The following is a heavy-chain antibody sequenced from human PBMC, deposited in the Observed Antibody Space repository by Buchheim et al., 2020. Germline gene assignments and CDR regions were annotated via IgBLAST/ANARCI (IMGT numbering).Heavy chain of an antibody. CDR2: INSEGSST. Sequence: EVQLVESGGGLVQPGGSLRLSCAASGFTFSSYWMHWVRQAPGKGLEWVSRINSEGSSTSYADTVKGRFTITRNNAKNTVYLQMNSLRAEETAVYYCARDGPATVTYLFDWCQGTL. J-gene: IGHJ4*02. CDR3: ARDGPATVTYLFD. D-gene: IGHD4-11*01. CDR1: GFTFSSYW. V-gene: IGHV3-74*01.